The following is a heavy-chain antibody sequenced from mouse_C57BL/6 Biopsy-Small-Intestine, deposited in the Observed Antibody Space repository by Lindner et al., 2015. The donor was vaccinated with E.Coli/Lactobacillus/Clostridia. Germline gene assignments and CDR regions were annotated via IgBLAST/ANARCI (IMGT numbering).Heavy chain of an antibody. J-gene: IGHJ2*01. CDR2: INPGSGDT. V-gene: IGHV1-54*01. CDR1: GYAFPNYL. Sequence: VQLQESGAELVRPGTSVKVSCKASGYAFPNYLIEWIKQRPGQGLEWIGVINPGSGDTNYNEKFRDKATLTADKSSSTAYMHLSSLTSEDSAAYFCAPFITTVDYNFDHWGQGTTLTVSS. D-gene: IGHD1-1*01. CDR3: APFITTVDYNFDH.